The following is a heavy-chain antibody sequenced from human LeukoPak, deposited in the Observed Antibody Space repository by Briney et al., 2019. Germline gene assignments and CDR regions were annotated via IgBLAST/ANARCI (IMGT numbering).Heavy chain of an antibody. V-gene: IGHV4-59*08. Sequence: SETLSLTCTVSGGSISSYYWSWIRQPPGKGLEWIGYIYYSGSTNYNPSLKSRVTISVDTSKNQFSLKLSSVTAADTAVYYCARAFRARYFDLWGRGTLVTVSS. D-gene: IGHD2/OR15-2a*01. CDR2: IYYSGST. CDR1: GGSISSYY. J-gene: IGHJ2*01. CDR3: ARAFRARYFDL.